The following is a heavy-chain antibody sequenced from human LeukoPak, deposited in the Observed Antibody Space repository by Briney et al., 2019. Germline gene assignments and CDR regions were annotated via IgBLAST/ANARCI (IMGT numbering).Heavy chain of an antibody. CDR2: IKQDGSEK. J-gene: IGHJ4*02. CDR3: ARGHNSGYYLKY. D-gene: IGHD3-22*01. CDR1: GFTFSNYW. V-gene: IGHV3-7*01. Sequence: PGGSLRLSCAASGFTFSNYWMNWVRQAPGKGLEWVANIKQDGSEKYYVDSVKGRFTISKDNANSSVFLQMDSLRAEDTAVYYCARGHNSGYYLKYWGQGTLVTVSS.